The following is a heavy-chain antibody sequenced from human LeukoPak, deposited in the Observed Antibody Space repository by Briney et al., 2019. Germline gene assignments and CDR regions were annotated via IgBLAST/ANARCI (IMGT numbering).Heavy chain of an antibody. CDR1: GHSFINYW. Sequence: GESMKISCKGPGHSFINYWIAWVRQMPGKGLEWIGIIFPGDSHTRYSPSFQGQVTISADMSIDTAYLQWSSLRASDTAMYYCARIAATWYGGSWGQGTLVFVSS. D-gene: IGHD2-15*01. CDR3: ARIAATWYGGS. V-gene: IGHV5-51*01. CDR2: IFPGDSHT. J-gene: IGHJ4*02.